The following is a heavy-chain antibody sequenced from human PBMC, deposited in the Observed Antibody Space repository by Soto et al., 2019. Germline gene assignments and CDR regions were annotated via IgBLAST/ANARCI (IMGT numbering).Heavy chain of an antibody. CDR2: IYHIGST. Sequence: SETLSLTCAVSGGSISSPNLWTWVRQPPGKGLEWIGEIYHIGSTTFNPSLKSRVTVSVDKSKNHFSLKLSSVTAADTAVYYCARSVDPWGQGTLVTVSS. V-gene: IGHV4-4*02. J-gene: IGHJ5*02. CDR3: ARSVDP. CDR1: GGSISSPNL.